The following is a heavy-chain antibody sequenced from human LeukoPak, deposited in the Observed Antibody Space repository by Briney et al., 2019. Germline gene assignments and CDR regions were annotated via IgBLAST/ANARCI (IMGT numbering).Heavy chain of an antibody. Sequence: PGGSLRLSCAASGFTFSTNGMHWVRQAPGKGLEWVSAISGSGGSTYYADSVKGRFTISRDNSKNTLYLQMNSLRAEDTAVYYCAKVQTARPSDAFDIWGQGAMVTVSS. CDR1: GFTFSTNG. CDR2: ISGSGGST. CDR3: AKVQTARPSDAFDI. V-gene: IGHV3-23*01. J-gene: IGHJ3*02. D-gene: IGHD6-6*01.